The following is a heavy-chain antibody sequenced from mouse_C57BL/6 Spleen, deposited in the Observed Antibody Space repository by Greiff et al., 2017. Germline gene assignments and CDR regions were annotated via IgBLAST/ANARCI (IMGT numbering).Heavy chain of an antibody. J-gene: IGHJ3*01. Sequence: VQLQQSGPELVKPGASVKISCKASGYSFTGYYMNWVKQSPEKSLEWIGEINPSTGGTTYNQKFKAKATLTVDKSSSTAYMQLKSLTSEDSAVYYCAGVRDYYGSSQAWFAYWSQGTLVTVSA. CDR2: INPSTGGT. D-gene: IGHD1-1*01. CDR3: AGVRDYYGSSQAWFAY. V-gene: IGHV1-42*01. CDR1: GYSFTGYY.